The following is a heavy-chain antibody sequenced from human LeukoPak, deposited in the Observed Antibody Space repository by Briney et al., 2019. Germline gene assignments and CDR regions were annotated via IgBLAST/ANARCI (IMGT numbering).Heavy chain of an antibody. V-gene: IGHV4-59*01. Sequence: SETLSLTCTVSGGSISSYYWSWIRQPPGKGLEWIGYIYYSGSTNYNPSLKSRVTISVDTSKNQFSLKLSSVTAADTAVYYCARQNYYGSGSLDYWGQGTLVTVSS. D-gene: IGHD3-10*01. CDR3: ARQNYYGSGSLDY. J-gene: IGHJ4*02. CDR1: GGSISSYY. CDR2: IYYSGST.